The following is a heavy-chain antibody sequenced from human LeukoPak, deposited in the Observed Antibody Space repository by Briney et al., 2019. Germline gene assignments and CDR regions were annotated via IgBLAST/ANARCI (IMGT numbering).Heavy chain of an antibody. D-gene: IGHD5-12*01. CDR3: AGGGYDLYFDY. V-gene: IGHV4-61*01. CDR2: IYYSGST. CDR1: GGSVSSGNYY. J-gene: IGHJ4*02. Sequence: PSETLSLTCTVSGGSVSSGNYYWSWIRQPPGKGLEWIGYIYYSGSTNYNPSLKSRVTISVDTSKNQFSLKLSSVTTADTAVYYCAGGGYDLYFDYWGQGTLVTVSS.